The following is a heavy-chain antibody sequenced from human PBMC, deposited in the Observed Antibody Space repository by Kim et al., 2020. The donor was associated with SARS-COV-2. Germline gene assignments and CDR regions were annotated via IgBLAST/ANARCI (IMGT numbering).Heavy chain of an antibody. CDR3: GRHQRYSSGGDVACYY. V-gene: IGHV4-39*01. CDR2: AYYSGNT. Sequence: SETLSLTCTVSGGSLSSSSYYWGWLRQPPGKGLVWIGTAYYSGNTYYNPSLKSRVTISVDTSKTQFSLKLGSVTAADTADYYWGRHQRYSSGGDVACYY. CDR1: GGSLSSSSYY. D-gene: IGHD6-19*01. J-gene: IGHJ6*01.